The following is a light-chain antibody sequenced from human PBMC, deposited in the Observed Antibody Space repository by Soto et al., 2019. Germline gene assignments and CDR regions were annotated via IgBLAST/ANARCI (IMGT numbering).Light chain of an antibody. CDR2: GAS. CDR1: QTISKY. Sequence: DIQMTQSPSSLSASVGDRVTITCRASQTISKYLNWYQHKPGKGPKLLIYGASTLQSGVSSRFSGSGSGTDFTLTISSLQPEDVATYYCQQYNSYPYTFGQGTKVDIK. CDR3: QQYNSYPYT. J-gene: IGKJ2*01. V-gene: IGKV1-39*01.